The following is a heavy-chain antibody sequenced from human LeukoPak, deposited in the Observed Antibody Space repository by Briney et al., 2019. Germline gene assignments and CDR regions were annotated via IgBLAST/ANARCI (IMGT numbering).Heavy chain of an antibody. CDR1: GASISGSNW. CDR3: LRTYCSSTSCHYFDY. J-gene: IGHJ4*02. CDR2: IFHAGIT. D-gene: IGHD2-2*01. V-gene: IGHV4-4*02. Sequence: SGTLSLTCAVSGASISGSNWWSWARQPPGKRLEGIGEIFHAGITNYNPSLTSRVTISVDNSRNQFSLKLTSVTAADTAVYYCLRTYCSSTSCHYFDYWGQGALVTVSS.